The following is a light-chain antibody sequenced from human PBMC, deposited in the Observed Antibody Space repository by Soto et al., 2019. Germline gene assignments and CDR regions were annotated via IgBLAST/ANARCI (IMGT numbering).Light chain of an antibody. CDR3: QQYNSYPWT. J-gene: IGKJ1*01. V-gene: IGKV1-5*03. Sequence: DMEMTEAPSTRCASVGDRFSITCRASQSISSWLAWYQQKPGKAPKLLIYQASTLESGVPSNFSGSGSGTEFTLTISSLQPEDFATYYCQQYNSYPWTFGQGTKVDI. CDR2: QAS. CDR1: QSISSW.